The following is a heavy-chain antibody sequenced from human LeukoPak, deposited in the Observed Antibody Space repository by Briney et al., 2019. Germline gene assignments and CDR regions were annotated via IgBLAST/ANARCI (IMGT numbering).Heavy chain of an antibody. D-gene: IGHD2-2*01. CDR3: AGYIVVVPAAEPEYFDY. V-gene: IGHV4-34*01. Sequence: SETLSLTCAVYGGSFSGYYWSWIRQPPGKGLEWIGEINHSGSTNYNPSLKSRVTISVDTSKNQFPLKLSSVTAADTAVYYCAGYIVVVPAAEPEYFDYWGQGTLVTVSS. CDR1: GGSFSGYY. CDR2: INHSGST. J-gene: IGHJ4*02.